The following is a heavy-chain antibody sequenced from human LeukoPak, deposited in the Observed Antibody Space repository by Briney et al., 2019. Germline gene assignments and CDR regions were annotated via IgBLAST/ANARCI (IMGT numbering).Heavy chain of an antibody. Sequence: ASVKVSCKASGYTFTSYAMHWVRQAPGQRLEWMGWISAYNGNTNYAQKLQGRVTMTTDTSTSTAYMELRSLRSDDTAVYYCAKAKGSHGGRAFDIWGQGTMVTVSS. J-gene: IGHJ3*02. CDR3: AKAKGSHGGRAFDI. CDR1: GYTFTSYA. D-gene: IGHD3-16*01. CDR2: ISAYNGNT. V-gene: IGHV1-18*01.